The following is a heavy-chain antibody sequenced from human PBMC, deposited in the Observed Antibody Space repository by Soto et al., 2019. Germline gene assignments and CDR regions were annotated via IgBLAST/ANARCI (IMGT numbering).Heavy chain of an antibody. J-gene: IGHJ4*02. D-gene: IGHD3-22*01. CDR3: ARLLGYGKTIDY. Sequence: LSLTCAVYGGSFSGYYWSWIRQPPGKGLEWIGEINHSGSTNYNPSLKSRVTISVDTSKNQFSLKLSSVTAADTAVYYCARLLGYGKTIDYWGQGTLVTVSS. CDR1: GGSFSGYY. CDR2: INHSGST. V-gene: IGHV4-34*01.